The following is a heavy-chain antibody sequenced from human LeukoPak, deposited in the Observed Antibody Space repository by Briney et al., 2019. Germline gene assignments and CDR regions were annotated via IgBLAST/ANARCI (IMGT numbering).Heavy chain of an antibody. CDR1: GDSISSGEYY. V-gene: IGHV4-61*02. J-gene: IGHJ3*02. CDR3: ARGPYSYDSSGAFDI. Sequence: PSETLSLTCTVSGDSISSGEYYWSWIRQPAGKGLEWIGRISSSGSTNYNPSLKSRVTIPGDTSKNQFSLKLSSVTAADTAVYFCARGPYSYDSSGAFDIWGQGTMVTVSS. CDR2: ISSSGST. D-gene: IGHD3-22*01.